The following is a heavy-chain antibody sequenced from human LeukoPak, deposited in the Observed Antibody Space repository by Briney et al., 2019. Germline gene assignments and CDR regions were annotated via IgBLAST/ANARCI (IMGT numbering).Heavy chain of an antibody. J-gene: IGHJ4*02. CDR2: ISPTTWYL. V-gene: IGHV3-21*06. CDR3: AREITGEGFDY. D-gene: IGHD7-27*01. CDR1: GFTFSHYT. Sequence: PGGSLRLSCAASGFTFSHYTMNWVRQAPGKGLEWVSSISPTTWYLYHADAVKGRFTTTRDNAKNSLYLQMNGLRADDTAIYYCAREITGEGFDYWGQGTLVTVSS.